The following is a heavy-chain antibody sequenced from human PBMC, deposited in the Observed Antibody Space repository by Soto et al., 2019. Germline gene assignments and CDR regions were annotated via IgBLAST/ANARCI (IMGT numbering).Heavy chain of an antibody. CDR3: ARGHYDIVTGPDAFDI. V-gene: IGHV1-18*01. Sequence: ASVKVSCKASGYTFTSYGISWVRQAPGQGLEWMGWISAYNGNTNYAQKLQGRVTMTTDTSTSTAYMELRSLRSDDTAVYYCARGHYDIVTGPDAFDICGQGTMVIVSS. D-gene: IGHD3-9*01. J-gene: IGHJ3*02. CDR1: GYTFTSYG. CDR2: ISAYNGNT.